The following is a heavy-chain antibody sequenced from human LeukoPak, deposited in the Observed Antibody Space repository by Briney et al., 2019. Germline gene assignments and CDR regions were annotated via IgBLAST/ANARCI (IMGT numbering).Heavy chain of an antibody. CDR2: ISDSGGST. J-gene: IGHJ4*02. V-gene: IGHV3-23*01. CDR3: ARGIDY. CDR1: GFTFSNYR. Sequence: GGSLRLSCAASGFTFSNYRMNWVRQAPGKGLEWVSSISDSGGSTYYADSVKGRFTISRDNSKYTLYLQMNSLRAEDTAVYYCARGIDYWGQGTPVTVSS.